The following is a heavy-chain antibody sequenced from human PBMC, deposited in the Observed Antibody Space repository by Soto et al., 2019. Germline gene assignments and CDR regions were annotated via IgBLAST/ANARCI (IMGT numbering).Heavy chain of an antibody. CDR2: IKSKTDGGTT. Sequence: GGSLRLSCAASGFTFSNAWMNWVRQAPGKGLEWVGRIKSKTDGGTTDYAAPVKGRFTISRDDSKKTPYLQMNSLKTEDTAVYYCTTASLGDYGDYYYYYYGMDVWGQGTTVTVSS. D-gene: IGHD4-17*01. J-gene: IGHJ6*02. CDR3: TTASLGDYGDYYYYYYGMDV. CDR1: GFTFSNAW. V-gene: IGHV3-15*07.